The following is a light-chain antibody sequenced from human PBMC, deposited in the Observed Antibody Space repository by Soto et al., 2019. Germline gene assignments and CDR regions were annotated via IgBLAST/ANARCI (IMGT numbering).Light chain of an antibody. CDR3: QQYGSSPLK. V-gene: IGKV3-20*01. Sequence: IVLELSPCTVFLYPRERASISSPSSQSVSGDYLAWYQQRPGQAPRLLIYGASNRATGIPDRFSGSGSGTDFTLTISRLEPEDLAVFYCQQYGSSPLKFGQGTKVDIK. J-gene: IGKJ1*01. CDR2: GAS. CDR1: QSVSGDY.